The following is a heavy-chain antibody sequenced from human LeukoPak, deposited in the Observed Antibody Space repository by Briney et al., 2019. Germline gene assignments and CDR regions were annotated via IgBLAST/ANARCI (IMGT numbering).Heavy chain of an antibody. CDR1: GFTLRSYA. CDR2: ISGSGDST. J-gene: IGHJ3*02. Sequence: GGSLRLSCAASGFTLRSYAMSSGREAPGRGLECVSAISGSGDSTYYADSVKGRFTISRDNSKNTLYLQMNSLRAEDTAVYYCAKANGRLADWSDAFDIWGQGTMVTVSS. V-gene: IGHV3-23*01. CDR3: AKANGRLADWSDAFDI. D-gene: IGHD3-9*01.